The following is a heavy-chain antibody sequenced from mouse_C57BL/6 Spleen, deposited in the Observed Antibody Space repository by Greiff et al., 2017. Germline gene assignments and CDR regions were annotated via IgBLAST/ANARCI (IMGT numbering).Heavy chain of an antibody. V-gene: IGHV5-6*01. J-gene: IGHJ3*01. Sequence: EVMLVESGGDLVKPGGSLKLSCAASGFTFSSYGMSWVRQTPDKRLEWVATISSGGSYTYYPDSVKGRFTISRDNAKNTLYLQMSSLKSEDTAMYYCARHGNYDVAYWGQGTLVTVSA. CDR1: GFTFSSYG. CDR3: ARHGNYDVAY. CDR2: ISSGGSYT. D-gene: IGHD2-4*01.